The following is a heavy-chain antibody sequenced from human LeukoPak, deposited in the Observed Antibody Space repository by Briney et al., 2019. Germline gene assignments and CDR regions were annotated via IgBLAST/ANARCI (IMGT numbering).Heavy chain of an antibody. Sequence: VASVKVSCKASGYTFTSYDINWVRPATGQGLEWVGWINPNSGNTGYAQKFQGRVTMTRNTSISTAYMELSSLRSEDTAVYYCARATATTHYYYYYGMDVWGQGTTVTVSS. CDR1: GYTFTSYD. CDR3: ARATATTHYYYYYGMDV. CDR2: INPNSGNT. D-gene: IGHD1-1*01. V-gene: IGHV1-8*01. J-gene: IGHJ6*02.